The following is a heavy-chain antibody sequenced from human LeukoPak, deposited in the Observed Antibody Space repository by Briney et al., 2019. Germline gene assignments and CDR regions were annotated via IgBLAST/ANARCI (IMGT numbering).Heavy chain of an antibody. CDR1: GYTFTGYY. V-gene: IGHV1-2*02. J-gene: IGHJ4*02. CDR3: ASGTYSSGWKYYFDY. Sequence: ASVKVSCKASGYTFTGYYMHWVRQAPGQGLEWMGWINPNSGGTNYAQKFQGRVTMTRDTSTSTVYMELSSLRSEDTAVYYCASGTYSSGWKYYFDYWGQGTLVTVSS. D-gene: IGHD6-19*01. CDR2: INPNSGGT.